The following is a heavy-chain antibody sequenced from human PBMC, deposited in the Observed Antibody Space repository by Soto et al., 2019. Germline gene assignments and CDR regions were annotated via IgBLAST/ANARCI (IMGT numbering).Heavy chain of an antibody. CDR1: GGSISSYY. V-gene: IGHV4-59*01. CDR3: ARVSITMIVVVIPASGCYFDY. D-gene: IGHD3-22*01. Sequence: SETLSLTCTVSGGSISSYYWSWIRQPPGKGLEWIGYISYSGSTNYNPSLKSRVTISVDTSKNQLSLKLSSVTAADTAVYYCARVSITMIVVVIPASGCYFDYWGQGTLVTVSS. J-gene: IGHJ4*02. CDR2: ISYSGST.